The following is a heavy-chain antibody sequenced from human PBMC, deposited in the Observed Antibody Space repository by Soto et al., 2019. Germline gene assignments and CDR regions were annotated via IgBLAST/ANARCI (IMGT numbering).Heavy chain of an antibody. V-gene: IGHV3-30*18. CDR3: ANGYYYDSSGYYYEAFDY. J-gene: IGHJ4*02. D-gene: IGHD3-22*01. Sequence: GGSLRLSCAASGFTFSSYGMHRVRQAPGKGLEWVAVISYDGSNKYYADSVKGRFTIFRDNSKNTLYLQMNSLRAEDTAVYYCANGYYYDSSGYYYEAFDYWGQGTLVTVSS. CDR1: GFTFSSYG. CDR2: ISYDGSNK.